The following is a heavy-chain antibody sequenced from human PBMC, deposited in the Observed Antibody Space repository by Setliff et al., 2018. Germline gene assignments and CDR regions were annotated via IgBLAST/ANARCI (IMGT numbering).Heavy chain of an antibody. Sequence: SETLSLTCTVSGGSISSSSYYWGWIRQPPGKGLEWIGSIYYSGSTYYNPSLKSRVTISVDTSKNQFSLKLSAVTAADTAVYYCAEIGTRADDAFDIWGQGTMVTVSS. CDR3: AEIGTRADDAFDI. CDR2: IYYSGST. V-gene: IGHV4-39*01. CDR1: GGSISSSSYY. J-gene: IGHJ3*02.